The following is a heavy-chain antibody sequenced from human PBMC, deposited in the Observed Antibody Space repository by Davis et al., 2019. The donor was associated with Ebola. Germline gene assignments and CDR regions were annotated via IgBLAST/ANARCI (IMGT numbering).Heavy chain of an antibody. CDR3: ARRAGAGNWFDP. V-gene: IGHV4-34*01. CDR2: IYYSGST. Sequence: PSETLSLTCAVYGGSFSGYYWSWIRQPPGKGLEWIGTIYYSGSTYYNPSLKSRVTISVDTSKNQFSLKLSSVTAADTAVYYCARRAGAGNWFDPWGQGALVTVSS. D-gene: IGHD1-26*01. J-gene: IGHJ5*02. CDR1: GGSFSGYY.